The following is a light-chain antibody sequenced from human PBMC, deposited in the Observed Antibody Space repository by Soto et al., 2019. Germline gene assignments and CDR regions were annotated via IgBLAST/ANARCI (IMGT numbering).Light chain of an antibody. CDR1: QGIGSW. CDR2: DTS. V-gene: IGKV1-5*01. CDR3: QKYNSY. J-gene: IGKJ5*01. Sequence: IHMTHCPSPLVVSFGGQVTMTCRASQGIGSWWAWEQQKQGKAPQDLIYDTSSLGRGGRSRVRGRGCGREFPITLRSLQHDDFATYYCQKYNSYFGQGTRLDTK.